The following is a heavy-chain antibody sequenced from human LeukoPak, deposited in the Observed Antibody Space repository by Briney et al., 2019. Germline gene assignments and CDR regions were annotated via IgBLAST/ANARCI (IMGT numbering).Heavy chain of an antibody. D-gene: IGHD3-9*01. J-gene: IGHJ3*02. CDR3: ARARYVNSFYAFDI. Sequence: PSETLSLTCTVSGGSISSYYWSWIRLPPGKGLEWIGYLSKSGNTNYSPSLKSRVTVFGDTSKNQFFLKLSSVTAADTAVYYCARARYVNSFYAFDIWGQGTLVTVSS. CDR1: GGSISSYY. CDR2: LSKSGNT. V-gene: IGHV4-59*01.